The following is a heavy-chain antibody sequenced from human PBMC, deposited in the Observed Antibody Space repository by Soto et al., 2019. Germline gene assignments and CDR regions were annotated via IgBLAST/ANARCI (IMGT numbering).Heavy chain of an antibody. CDR3: AKARLWGGDGYNSYYYNAMDV. V-gene: IGHV3-9*01. D-gene: IGHD3-16*01. CDR1: GFTFDDYA. CDR2: LSWDSGRI. J-gene: IGHJ6*02. Sequence: EMQLVESGGGLVQPGRSLRLSCAASGFTFDDYAMYWVRQGPGKGLEWVSGLSWDSGRIGYADSVKGRFTISRDNAKNPLYLQMNSLRPEDTALYYCAKARLWGGDGYNSYYYNAMDVWGQGTTVTVSS.